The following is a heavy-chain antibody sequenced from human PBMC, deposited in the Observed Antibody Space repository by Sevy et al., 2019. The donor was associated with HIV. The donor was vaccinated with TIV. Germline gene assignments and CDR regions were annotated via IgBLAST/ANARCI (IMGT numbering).Heavy chain of an antibody. Sequence: SETLSLTCTVSGGSITSLYWNWIRQPPGKGLEWIGKIYYNGPINYNPSLHSRVTLSLDTSKNQFSLRLSSVTAADTAMYYCAGENAWGRGYSWGQGTLVTVSS. CDR1: GGSITSLY. J-gene: IGHJ4*02. CDR3: AGENAWGRGYS. V-gene: IGHV4-59*08. CDR2: IYYNGPI. D-gene: IGHD1-26*01.